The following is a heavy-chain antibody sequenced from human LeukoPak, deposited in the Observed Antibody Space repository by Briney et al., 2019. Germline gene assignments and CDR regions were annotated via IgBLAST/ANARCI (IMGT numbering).Heavy chain of an antibody. J-gene: IGHJ4*02. CDR3: AREWTAMVMDY. CDR1: GFTFSSYS. V-gene: IGHV3-21*01. D-gene: IGHD5-18*01. Sequence: GGSLRLSCAASGFTFSSYSMNWVRQAPGKGLEWVSSISSSSSYIYYADSVKGRLTISRDNAKNSLYLQMNSLRAEDTAVYYCAREWTAMVMDYWGQGTLVTVSS. CDR2: ISSSSSYI.